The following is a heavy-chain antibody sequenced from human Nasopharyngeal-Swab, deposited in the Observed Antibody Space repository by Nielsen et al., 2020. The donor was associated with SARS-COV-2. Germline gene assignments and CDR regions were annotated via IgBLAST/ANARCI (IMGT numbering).Heavy chain of an antibody. CDR1: GGSISSNTW. J-gene: IGHJ6*03. CDR2: IIHSGGT. V-gene: IGHV4-4*02. Sequence: SETLSLTCAVSGGSISSNTWWGWVRQTPGMGLEWIGEIIHSGGTNYNPALKSRVTISVDKSKNQLSLEVTSVTAADTAVYYCSRHYYYMDIWGKGTTGTVSS. CDR3: SRHYYYMDI.